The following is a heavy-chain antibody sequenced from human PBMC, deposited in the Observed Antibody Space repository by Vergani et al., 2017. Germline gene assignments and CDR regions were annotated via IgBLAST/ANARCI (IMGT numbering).Heavy chain of an antibody. Sequence: QVQLVESGGGVVQPGRSLRLSCAASGFTFSSYGMHWVRQAPGKGLEWVAVISYDGSNKYYADSVKGRFTISRDNSKNTLYLQMNSLRAEDTAVYYCVSSGPIGAFDIWGQGTMVTVSS. V-gene: IGHV3-30*03. CDR1: GFTFSSYG. CDR2: ISYDGSNK. J-gene: IGHJ3*02. CDR3: VSSGPIGAFDI. D-gene: IGHD3-22*01.